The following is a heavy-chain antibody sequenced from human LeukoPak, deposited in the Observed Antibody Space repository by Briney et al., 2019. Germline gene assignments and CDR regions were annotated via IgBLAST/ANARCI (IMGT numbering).Heavy chain of an antibody. J-gene: IGHJ4*02. V-gene: IGHV1-18*01. CDR1: GYTFTSYG. CDR2: ISVYNGHT. CDR3: ARESDYYDSSGYYDY. D-gene: IGHD3-22*01. Sequence: GASVKVSCKASGYTFTSYGISWVRQAPGQGLEWMGWISVYNGHTNYAQKLQARVTMTTDTSTSTAYMELRSLRSDDTAVYYCARESDYYDSSGYYDYWGQGTLVTVSS.